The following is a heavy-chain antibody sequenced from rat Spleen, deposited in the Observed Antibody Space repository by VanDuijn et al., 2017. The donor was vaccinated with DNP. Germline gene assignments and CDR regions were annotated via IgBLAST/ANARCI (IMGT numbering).Heavy chain of an antibody. D-gene: IGHD1-3*01. CDR2: IWNNGGT. J-gene: IGHJ2*01. CDR1: GLSLTSNS. V-gene: IGHV2-47*01. Sequence: QVQLKESGPGLVQPSQTLSLTCTVSGLSLTSNSVSWIRQPPGKGLEWMGAIWNNGGTNYNLAMKSRLSISRDTSKSQVFLKMNSLQTDDTAVYYCFNNYFGYWGQGVMVTVSS. CDR3: FNNYFGY.